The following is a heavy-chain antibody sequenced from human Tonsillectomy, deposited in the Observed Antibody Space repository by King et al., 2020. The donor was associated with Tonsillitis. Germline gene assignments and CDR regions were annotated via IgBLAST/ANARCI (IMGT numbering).Heavy chain of an antibody. V-gene: IGHV5-51*01. D-gene: IGHD5-24*01. CDR1: GYSFTTPW. Sequence: QLVQSGAEVKKPGESLTISCKGSGYSFTTPWIGWGRQMPGKGLDYMEIVFPGGSDFGYNPSFQCHVTISADKSTITAYLHWSSLQASDTGMYYCARALSPRDNAFQIWGQGTMITVSS. J-gene: IGHJ3*02. CDR2: VFPGGSDF. CDR3: ARALSPRDNAFQI.